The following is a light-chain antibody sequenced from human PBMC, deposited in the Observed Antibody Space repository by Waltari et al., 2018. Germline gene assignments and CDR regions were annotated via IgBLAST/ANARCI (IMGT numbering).Light chain of an antibody. V-gene: IGKV1-5*03. CDR2: KTS. Sequence: DIQMTQSPSTLSASVGDRVTIICRASQRLSSYLAWYQQKPGKAPKLLIYKTSSLETGVPSSFSGTGSGTEFTLTISSLQPDDIVTYYCQQYNSYPFTFGPGTKVDIK. CDR1: QRLSSY. J-gene: IGKJ3*01. CDR3: QQYNSYPFT.